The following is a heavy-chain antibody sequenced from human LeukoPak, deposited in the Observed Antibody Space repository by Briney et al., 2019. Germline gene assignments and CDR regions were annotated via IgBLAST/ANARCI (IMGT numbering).Heavy chain of an antibody. Sequence: SETLSLTCTVSGGSISSSSYYWGWIRQPPGKGLEWIGSIYYSGSTYYNPSLKSRVTISVDTSKNQFSLKLSSVTAADTAVYYCAREVGAYSGYDFRGDYFDYWGQGTLVTVSS. CDR3: AREVGAYSGYDFRGDYFDY. J-gene: IGHJ4*02. D-gene: IGHD5-12*01. CDR1: GGSISSSSYY. V-gene: IGHV4-39*02. CDR2: IYYSGST.